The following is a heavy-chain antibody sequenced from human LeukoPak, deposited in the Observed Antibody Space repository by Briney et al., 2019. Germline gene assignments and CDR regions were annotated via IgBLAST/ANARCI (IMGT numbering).Heavy chain of an antibody. Sequence: GRSLRLSCAASGFTFSSYGMHWVRQAPGKGLEWVAVISYDGSNKYYADSVKGRFTISRDNSKNTLYLQMNSLRAEDTAVYYCAKAGPSPVYYGMDVWGQGTTVTVSS. CDR1: GFTFSSYG. CDR2: ISYDGSNK. CDR3: AKAGPSPVYYGMDV. J-gene: IGHJ6*02. V-gene: IGHV3-30*18.